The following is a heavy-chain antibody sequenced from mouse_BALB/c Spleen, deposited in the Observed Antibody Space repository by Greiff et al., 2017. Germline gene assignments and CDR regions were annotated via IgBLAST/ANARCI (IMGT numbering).Heavy chain of an antibody. CDR2: IWAGGST. V-gene: IGHV2-9*02. CDR3: ARDQYYGSSYGAMDY. J-gene: IGHJ4*01. Sequence: VQLVESGPGLVAPSQSLSITCTVSGFSLTSYGVHWVRQPPGKGLEWLGVIWAGGSTNYNSALMSRLSISKDNSKSQVFLKMNSLQTDDTAMYYCARDQYYGSSYGAMDYWGQGTSVTVSS. CDR1: GFSLTSYG. D-gene: IGHD1-1*01.